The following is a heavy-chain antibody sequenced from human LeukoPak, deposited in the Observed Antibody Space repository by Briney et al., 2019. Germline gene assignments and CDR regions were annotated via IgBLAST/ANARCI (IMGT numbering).Heavy chain of an antibody. J-gene: IGHJ4*02. V-gene: IGHV3-21*01. CDR2: ISSSSSYI. CDR1: GFTFSSYS. D-gene: IGHD1-1*01. Sequence: PGGSLRLSCAASGFTFSSYSMNWVRQAPGKGLEWVSSISSSSSYIYYADSVKGRFTISRDNAKNSLYLQMNSLRAEDTAVYYCARYRLEPRTGMCDYWGQGTLVTVSS. CDR3: ARYRLEPRTGMCDY.